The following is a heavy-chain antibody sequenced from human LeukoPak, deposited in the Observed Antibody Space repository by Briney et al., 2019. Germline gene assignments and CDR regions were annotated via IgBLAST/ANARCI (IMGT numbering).Heavy chain of an antibody. CDR3: ARIDNCSSTSCYLNWFDP. V-gene: IGHV4-39*01. CDR2: IYYSGST. CDR1: GGSISSSSYY. J-gene: IGHJ5*02. D-gene: IGHD2-2*01. Sequence: SETLSLTCTVSGGSISSSSYYWGWIRQPPGTGLEWIGSIYYSGSTYYNPSLKSRVTISVDTSKNQFSLKLSSVTAADTAVYYCARIDNCSSTSCYLNWFDPWGQGTLVTVSS.